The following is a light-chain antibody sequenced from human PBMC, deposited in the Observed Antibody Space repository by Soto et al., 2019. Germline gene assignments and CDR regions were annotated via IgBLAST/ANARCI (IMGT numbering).Light chain of an antibody. Sequence: DIPMTQSPSTLSASAGDRVTITCRASQSISSWLAWYQQKPGKAPKLLIYKASSLESGVTSRFSGSGSGTEFTLTISSLQPDDFATYYCQHYNSYPWTFGQGTKLEIK. V-gene: IGKV1-5*03. CDR3: QHYNSYPWT. CDR1: QSISSW. CDR2: KAS. J-gene: IGKJ1*01.